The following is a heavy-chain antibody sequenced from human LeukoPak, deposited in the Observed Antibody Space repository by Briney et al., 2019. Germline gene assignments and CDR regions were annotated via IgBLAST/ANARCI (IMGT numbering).Heavy chain of an antibody. CDR3: ARVPDRGEYFQH. CDR1: GYTFTGYX. J-gene: IGHJ1*01. V-gene: IGHV1-2*02. CDR2: INPNSGGT. Sequence: GXSVXXSCKASGYTFTGYXMHWVRXAPGQGLEWMGWINPNSGGTNYAQKFQGRVTMTRDTSISTAYMELSRLRSDDTAVYYCARVPDRGEYFQHWGQGTLVTVSS. D-gene: IGHD3-10*01.